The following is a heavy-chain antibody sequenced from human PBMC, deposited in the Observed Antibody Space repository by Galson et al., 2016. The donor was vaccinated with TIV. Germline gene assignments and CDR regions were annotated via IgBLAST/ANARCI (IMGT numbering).Heavy chain of an antibody. D-gene: IGHD4-17*01. Sequence: ETLSLTCAVSGYSIKSGYFWGWIRQPPGKGLQWIGSIYESGTTYSNPSLKSRLTMSVDTSKNQFSLKLSSVTAADTAVYYRIREGSTVTMHHYFGMDVWGQGTSVTVSS. CDR2: IYESGTT. J-gene: IGHJ6*02. V-gene: IGHV4-38-2*02. CDR3: IREGSTVTMHHYFGMDV. CDR1: GYSIKSGYF.